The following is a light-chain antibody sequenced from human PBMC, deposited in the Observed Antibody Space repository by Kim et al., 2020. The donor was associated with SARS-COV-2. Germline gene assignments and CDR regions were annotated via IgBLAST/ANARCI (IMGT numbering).Light chain of an antibody. CDR3: QNYNSAPWT. CDR2: AAS. CDR1: QGIKNY. Sequence: ASVGARVTITCRASQGIKNYFAWYQHMPGKAPQRLIYAASALQSGVPSRFSGSGSGTDFTLTITTLQPEDVATYFCQNYNSAPWTFGQGTKVDIK. V-gene: IGKV1-27*01. J-gene: IGKJ1*01.